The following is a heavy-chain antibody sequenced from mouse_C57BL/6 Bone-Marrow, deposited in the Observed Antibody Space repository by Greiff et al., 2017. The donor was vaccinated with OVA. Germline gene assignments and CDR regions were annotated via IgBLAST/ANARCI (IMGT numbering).Heavy chain of an antibody. J-gene: IGHJ2*01. Sequence: QVQLQQSGPELVKPGASVKISCKASGYAFSSSWMNWVKQRPGKGLEWIGRIYPGDGDTNYNGKFKGKATLTADKSSSTAYMQLSSLTSEDSAVYFCARRRGLRPLFDYWGQGTTLTVSS. D-gene: IGHD1-2*01. CDR2: IYPGDGDT. CDR3: ARRRGLRPLFDY. CDR1: GYAFSSSW. V-gene: IGHV1-82*01.